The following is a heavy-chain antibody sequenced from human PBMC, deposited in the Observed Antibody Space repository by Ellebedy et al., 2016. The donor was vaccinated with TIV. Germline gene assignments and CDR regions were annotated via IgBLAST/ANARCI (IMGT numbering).Heavy chain of an antibody. CDR2: IDHSGST. CDR3: ARRTSGTPEAGIDS. Sequence: SETLSLTXAVYVGSFTDYFWTWICQPPGKGLEWIGEIDHSGSTNSNPSLKSRVTISVDTSKNQFSLKLSSVTAADRAVYYCARRTSGTPEAGIDSWGQGTRVTVSS. CDR1: VGSFTDYF. D-gene: IGHD6-19*01. V-gene: IGHV4-34*01. J-gene: IGHJ4*02.